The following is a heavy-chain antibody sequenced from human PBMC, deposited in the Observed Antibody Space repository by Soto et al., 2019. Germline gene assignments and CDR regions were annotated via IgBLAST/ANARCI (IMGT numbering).Heavy chain of an antibody. CDR2: ISSSSSII. CDR3: ARVYRYCSGTSLCGGLDV. V-gene: IGHV3-48*02. CDR1: GFTFSSYS. J-gene: IGHJ6*02. D-gene: IGHD2-2*01. Sequence: SCAASGFTFSSYSMNWVRQAPGKGLEWVSYISSSSSIISYADSVRGRFTISRDNAKNSLYLQMNSLRDEDTAVYYCARVYRYCSGTSLCGGLDVWGQGTTVTVSS.